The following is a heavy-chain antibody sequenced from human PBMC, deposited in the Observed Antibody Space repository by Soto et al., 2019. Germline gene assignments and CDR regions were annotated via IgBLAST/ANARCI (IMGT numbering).Heavy chain of an antibody. Sequence: SETLSLTCTVSGGSISSSSYYWGWIRQPPGKGLEWIGSIYYSGSTYYNPSLKSRVTISVDTSKNQFSLKLSSVTAADTAVYYCAREEWVDYYYYMDVWGKGTTVTVSS. CDR2: IYYSGST. CDR3: AREEWVDYYYYMDV. D-gene: IGHD1-26*01. J-gene: IGHJ6*03. V-gene: IGHV4-39*02. CDR1: GGSISSSSYY.